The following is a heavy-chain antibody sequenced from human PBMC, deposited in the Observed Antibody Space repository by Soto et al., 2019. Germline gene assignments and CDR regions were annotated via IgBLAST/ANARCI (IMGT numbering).Heavy chain of an antibody. CDR1: GFTFSSYG. CDR3: AKDRIAVAGADYYGMDV. Sequence: QVQLVESGGGVVQPGRSLRLSCAASGFTFSSYGMHWVRQAPGKGLEWVAVISYDGSNKYYADSVKGRFTISRDNSKNTLYLQMNSLRAEDTAVYYCAKDRIAVAGADYYGMDVWGQGNPVTVSS. D-gene: IGHD6-19*01. J-gene: IGHJ6*02. V-gene: IGHV3-30*18. CDR2: ISYDGSNK.